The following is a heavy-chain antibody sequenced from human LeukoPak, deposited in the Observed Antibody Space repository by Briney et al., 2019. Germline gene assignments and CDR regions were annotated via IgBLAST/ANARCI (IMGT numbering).Heavy chain of an antibody. Sequence: GGSLRLSCAASGFTFSHYSMNWVRQAPGKGLEWVSSISSSCSYIYYADSVKGRFTVSRNNAKNSLYLQMDSLRAEDTGIYYCVKVAKYYYGSETYYFFEHWGQGTPVTASS. CDR3: VKVAKYYYGSETYYFFEH. D-gene: IGHD3-10*01. J-gene: IGHJ4*02. CDR1: GFTFSHYS. CDR2: ISSSCSYI. V-gene: IGHV3-21*01.